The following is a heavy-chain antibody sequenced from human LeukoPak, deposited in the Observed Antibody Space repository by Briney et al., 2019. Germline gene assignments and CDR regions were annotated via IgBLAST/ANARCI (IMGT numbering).Heavy chain of an antibody. CDR1: GYTFTGYY. V-gene: IGHV1-18*04. Sequence: ASVKVSCKASGYTFTGYYMHWVRQAPGQGLEWMGGIIPIFGTANYAQKVQGRVTMTTDTSTSTAYMELRSLRSDDTAVYYCAREDYYYYYMDVWGKGTTVTVSS. CDR2: IIPIFGTA. CDR3: AREDYYYYYMDV. J-gene: IGHJ6*03.